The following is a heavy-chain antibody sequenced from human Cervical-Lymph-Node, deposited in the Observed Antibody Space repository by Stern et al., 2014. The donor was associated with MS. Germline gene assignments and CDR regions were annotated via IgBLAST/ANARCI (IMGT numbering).Heavy chain of an antibody. Sequence: QLQLQESGPGLVKPSQTLSLTCTVSGGSISSGSYYWTWIRQPAGKGLEWIGRIYTSGGTNYSPSLQSRVPLSIGTSKKQLSLDLGSVTAADTAIYYCARGSALAFDIWGQGTMVTVSS. D-gene: IGHD3-10*01. CDR3: ARGSALAFDI. CDR1: GGSISSGSYY. V-gene: IGHV4-61*02. CDR2: IYTSGGT. J-gene: IGHJ3*02.